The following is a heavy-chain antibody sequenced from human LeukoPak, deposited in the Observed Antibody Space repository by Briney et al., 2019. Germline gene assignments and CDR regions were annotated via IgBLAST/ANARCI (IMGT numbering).Heavy chain of an antibody. CDR3: ARDSCSSTSCYIPLWYFDL. CDR2: INPNSGGT. J-gene: IGHJ2*01. V-gene: IGHV1-2*02. D-gene: IGHD2-2*02. CDR1: GYTFTGYY. Sequence: GASVKVSCKASGYTFTGYYMHWVRQAPGQGLEWMGWINPNSGGTNYAQKFQGRVTMTRDTSISTAYMELSRLRSDDTAVYYCARDSCSSTSCYIPLWYFDLWGRGTLVTVSS.